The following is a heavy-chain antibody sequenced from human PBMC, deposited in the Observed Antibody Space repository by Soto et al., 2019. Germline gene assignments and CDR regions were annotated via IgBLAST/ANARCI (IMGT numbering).Heavy chain of an antibody. Sequence: PGGSLRLSCAASGFTFSSYGMHWVRQAPCKGLEWVAVISYDGSNKYYADSVKGRFTISRDNSKNTLYLQMNSLRAEDTAVYYCAKDERDGSNLFDYWGQGTLVTVSS. CDR2: ISYDGSNK. V-gene: IGHV3-30*18. CDR1: GFTFSSYG. J-gene: IGHJ4*02. D-gene: IGHD1-1*01. CDR3: AKDERDGSNLFDY.